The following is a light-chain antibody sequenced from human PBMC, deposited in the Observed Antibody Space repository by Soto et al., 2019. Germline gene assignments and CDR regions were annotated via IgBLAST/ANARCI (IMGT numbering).Light chain of an antibody. J-gene: IGLJ3*02. CDR1: SGLSSYA. CDR2: VNSDGSH. Sequence: QLVLTQSPSASASLGASVKLTCTLSSGLSSYAIAWHQQQPEKGPRYLMKVNSDGSHIKGDGIPDRFSGSSSGAERYLTISSLQSEDEADYYCQTWGTGIRVFGGGTQLTVL. V-gene: IGLV4-69*01. CDR3: QTWGTGIRV.